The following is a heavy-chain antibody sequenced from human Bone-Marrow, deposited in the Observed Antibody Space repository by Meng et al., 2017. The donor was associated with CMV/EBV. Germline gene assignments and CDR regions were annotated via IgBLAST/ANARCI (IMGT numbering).Heavy chain of an antibody. J-gene: IGHJ2*01. CDR1: GFTFSSYS. Sequence: GGSLRLSCAASGFTFSSYSMNWVRQAPGKGLEWVSSISSSSSYIYYADSVKGRFTISRDNAKNSLYLQMNSLRAEDTAVYYCARDLWGAYFDLWGRGTLVTFSS. CDR3: ARDLWGAYFDL. CDR2: ISSSSSYI. D-gene: IGHD3-16*01. V-gene: IGHV3-21*01.